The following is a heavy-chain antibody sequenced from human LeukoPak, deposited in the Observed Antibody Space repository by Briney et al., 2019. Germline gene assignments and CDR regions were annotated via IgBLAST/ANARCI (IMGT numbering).Heavy chain of an antibody. D-gene: IGHD3-3*01. Sequence: GGSLRLSCAASGLTFSSYAMSWVRQAPGKGLEWVSAISGSGGSTYYADSVKGRFTISRDNSKNTLYLQMNSLRAEDTAVYYCASSRYYDFWSGTPYYFDYWGQGTLVTVSS. CDR1: GLTFSSYA. V-gene: IGHV3-23*01. CDR3: ASSRYYDFWSGTPYYFDY. J-gene: IGHJ4*02. CDR2: ISGSGGST.